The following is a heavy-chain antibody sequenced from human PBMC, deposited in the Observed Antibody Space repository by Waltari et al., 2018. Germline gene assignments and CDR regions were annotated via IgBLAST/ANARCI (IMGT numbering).Heavy chain of an antibody. D-gene: IGHD6-6*01. V-gene: IGHV4-38-2*01. Sequence: QVQLQESGPGLVKPSETLSLTCAVSGYSISSGYYWGWIRQPTGKGLEWIGSIYHGGSTYYNPSLKSRVTISVDTSKTQFSLKLSSVTAADTAVYYCARAWRGGIAARDPHFDYWGQGTLVTVSS. CDR1: GYSISSGYY. CDR2: IYHGGST. J-gene: IGHJ4*02. CDR3: ARAWRGGIAARDPHFDY.